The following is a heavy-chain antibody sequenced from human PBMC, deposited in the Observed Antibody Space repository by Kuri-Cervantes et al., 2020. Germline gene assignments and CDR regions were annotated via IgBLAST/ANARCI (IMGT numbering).Heavy chain of an antibody. CDR2: ISGSGGST. V-gene: IGHV3-23*01. CDR3: AKQTGWDIRGVIFADAFDI. J-gene: IGHJ3*02. Sequence: GGSLRLSCAASGFIVSRNYMNWVRQAPGKGLKWVSAISGSGGSTYYADSVKGRFTISRDNSKNTLYLQMNSLRAEDTAVDYCAKQTGWDIRGVIFADAFDIWGQGTMVTVSS. CDR1: GFIVSRNY. D-gene: IGHD3-10*01.